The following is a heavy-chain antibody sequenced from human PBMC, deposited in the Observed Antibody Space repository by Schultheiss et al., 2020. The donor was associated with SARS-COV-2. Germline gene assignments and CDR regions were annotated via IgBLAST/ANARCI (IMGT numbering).Heavy chain of an antibody. J-gene: IGHJ4*02. CDR3: ARDPITMIAERDPPFDY. CDR1: GGTFSSYA. V-gene: IGHV1-46*01. D-gene: IGHD3-22*01. CDR2: INPSGGST. Sequence: ASVKVSCKASGGTFSSYAISWVRQAPGQGLEWMGIINPSGGSTSYAQKFQGRVTMTRDTSISTAYMELSRLRSDDTAVYYCARDPITMIAERDPPFDYWGQGTLVTVSS.